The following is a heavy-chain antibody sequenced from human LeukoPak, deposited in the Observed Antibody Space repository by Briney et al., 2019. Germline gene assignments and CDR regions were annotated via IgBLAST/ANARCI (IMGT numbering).Heavy chain of an antibody. Sequence: GGSLRLSCVGSGFTFINYAMTWVRQSPARGLEYVSSSSGSGASTHYADSVKGRFTISRDNSRNTLYLEMSSLRVEDSALYYCAKGRAPYGSGGGEDYFDLWGRGTLVTVSS. CDR3: AKGRAPYGSGGGEDYFDL. D-gene: IGHD3-10*01. CDR1: GFTFINYA. V-gene: IGHV3-23*01. J-gene: IGHJ2*01. CDR2: SSGSGAST.